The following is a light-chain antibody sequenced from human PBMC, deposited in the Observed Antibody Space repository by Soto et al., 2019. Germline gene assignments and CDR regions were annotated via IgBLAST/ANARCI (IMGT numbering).Light chain of an antibody. CDR1: SSDVGAYNY. V-gene: IGLV2-14*01. J-gene: IGLJ1*01. CDR3: SSYTSSSIYV. Sequence: QSALTQAASVSGYPGQSITISCTGTSSDVGAYNYVSWYQQHPGKAPKLMIYDVSNRPSGVSSRFSGSKSGNTASLTFSGLQAEDEADYYCSSYTSSSIYVFGTGTKVTVL. CDR2: DVS.